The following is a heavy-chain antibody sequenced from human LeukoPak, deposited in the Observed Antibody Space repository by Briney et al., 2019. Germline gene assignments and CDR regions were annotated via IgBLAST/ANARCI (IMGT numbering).Heavy chain of an antibody. CDR3: ARGVYYDSSGYNEFDY. CDR1: GYTFTSYH. V-gene: IGHV1-46*01. D-gene: IGHD3-22*01. CDR2: INPSGGST. J-gene: IGHJ4*02. Sequence: ASVKVSCKASGYTFTSYHMHWVRQAPGQGLEWMGIINPSGGSTSYAQKFQGRVTMTRDTSTSTVYMELSSLRSEDTAVYHCARGVYYDSSGYNEFDYWGQGTLVTVSS.